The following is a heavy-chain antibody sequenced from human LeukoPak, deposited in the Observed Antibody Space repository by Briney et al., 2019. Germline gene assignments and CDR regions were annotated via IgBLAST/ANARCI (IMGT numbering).Heavy chain of an antibody. V-gene: IGHV4-34*01. D-gene: IGHD3-10*01. CDR1: GGSFSAYY. CDR2: INQSGRT. J-gene: IGHJ4*02. CDR3: ARRPPPSAITMIRGVRNTKYYFDS. Sequence: SETLSLTCAVYGGSFSAYYWNWIRQTPGKGLEWIGEINQSGRTKYNPSLKSRVTIPGDTSKHQFSLKLSSVTAADTAVYYCARRPPPSAITMIRGVRNTKYYFDSWGQGTLVTVSS.